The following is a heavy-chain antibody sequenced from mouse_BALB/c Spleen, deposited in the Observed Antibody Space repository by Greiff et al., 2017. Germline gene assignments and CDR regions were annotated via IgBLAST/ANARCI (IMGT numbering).Heavy chain of an antibody. J-gene: IGHJ3*01. D-gene: IGHD2-14*01. CDR3: ARRDHNRGWFAY. CDR1: GFTFSSYG. Sequence: EVKLMESGGDLVKPGGSLKLSCAASGFTFSSYGMSWVRQTPDKRLEWVATISSGGSYTYYPDSVKGRFTISRDNAKNTLYLQMSSLKSEDTAMYYCARRDHNRGWFAYWGQGTLVTVSA. V-gene: IGHV5-6*02. CDR2: ISSGGSYT.